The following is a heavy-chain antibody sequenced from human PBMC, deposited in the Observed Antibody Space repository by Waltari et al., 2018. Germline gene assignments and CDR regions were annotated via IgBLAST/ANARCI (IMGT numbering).Heavy chain of an antibody. CDR1: GYTFTSYA. D-gene: IGHD1-26*01. CDR2: INAGNGNT. CDR3: ARGPPWELPSLFWY. J-gene: IGHJ4*02. Sequence: QVQLVQSGAEVKKPGASVTVSCKASGYTFTSYAMHWVRQAPGQRLEWMGWINAGNGNTKYSQKFQGRVTITRDTSASTAYMELSSLRSEDTAVYYCARGPPWELPSLFWYWGQGTLVTVSS. V-gene: IGHV1-3*01.